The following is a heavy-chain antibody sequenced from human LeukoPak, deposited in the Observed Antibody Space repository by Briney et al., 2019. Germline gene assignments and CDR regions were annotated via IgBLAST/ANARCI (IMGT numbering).Heavy chain of an antibody. J-gene: IGHJ3*02. CDR3: ARDRSTMVRGENFDFDI. CDR1: GYTFSDYY. V-gene: IGHV1-2*02. D-gene: IGHD3-10*01. Sequence: ASVKVSCKASGYTFSDYYMHWVRQAPGQALEWMGWINPNSGGINYAQRFQGSVTMTRDTSLSTAYMELSRLRSDDTAVYYCARDRSTMVRGENFDFDIWGQGTMVTVSS. CDR2: INPNSGGI.